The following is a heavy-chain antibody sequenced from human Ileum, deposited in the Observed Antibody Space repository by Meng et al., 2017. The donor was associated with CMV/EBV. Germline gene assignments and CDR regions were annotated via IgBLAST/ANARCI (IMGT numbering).Heavy chain of an antibody. CDR1: GFTFSSYW. J-gene: IGHJ4*02. V-gene: IGHV3-7*01. D-gene: IGHD1-26*01. CDR3: ARGWSGSYY. Sequence: GGSLRLSCAASGFTFSSYWMTWVRQAPGKGLEWVANIKEDGIDQYYVASVRGRFTISRDNSKNTLYLQMGSLRAEDMAVYYCARGWSGSYYWGQGTLVTVSS. CDR2: IKEDGIDQ.